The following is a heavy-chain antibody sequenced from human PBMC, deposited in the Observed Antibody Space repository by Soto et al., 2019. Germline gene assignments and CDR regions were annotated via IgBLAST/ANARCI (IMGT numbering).Heavy chain of an antibody. CDR1: GYSFTDYW. V-gene: IGHV5-51*01. CDR3: ATRPGVYSGGFFGV. J-gene: IGHJ4*02. Sequence: PGESLKISCKGSGYSFTDYWIAWVRQMPGEGLEWMGIIYPGDSDTRYSPSFRGQVTISADKSISTAYLRWNSLKASDTAMYYCATRPGVYSGGFFGVWGQGTLVTSPQ. D-gene: IGHD6-19*01. CDR2: IYPGDSDT.